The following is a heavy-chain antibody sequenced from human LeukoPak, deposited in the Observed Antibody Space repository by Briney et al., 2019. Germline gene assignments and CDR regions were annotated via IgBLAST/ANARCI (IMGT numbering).Heavy chain of an antibody. CDR2: IIPIFGTA. CDR3: ATLGIAVAGTYYYYGMDV. V-gene: IGHV1-69*01. D-gene: IGHD6-19*01. J-gene: IGHJ6*02. Sequence: ASVKVSCKASGGTFSSYAISWVRQAPGQGLEWMGGIIPIFGTANYAQKFQGRVTITADESTSTAYMELSSLRSEDTAVYYCATLGIAVAGTYYYYGMDVWGQGTTVTVSS. CDR1: GGTFSSYA.